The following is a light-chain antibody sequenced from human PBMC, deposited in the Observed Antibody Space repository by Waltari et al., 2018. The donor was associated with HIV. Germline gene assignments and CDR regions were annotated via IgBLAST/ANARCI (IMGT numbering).Light chain of an antibody. CDR2: EVS. V-gene: IGLV2-23*02. CDR1: SSDVGGYNL. CDR3: CAYAGSTTYVI. J-gene: IGLJ2*01. Sequence: QSALTQPASVSGSPGQSITISFTGTSSDVGGYNLIPWYQQHPGKAPKLMIYEVSKRPSGVSNRFAGSKSGNTASLTISGLQAEDEADYYCCAYAGSTTYVIFGGGTKLTVL.